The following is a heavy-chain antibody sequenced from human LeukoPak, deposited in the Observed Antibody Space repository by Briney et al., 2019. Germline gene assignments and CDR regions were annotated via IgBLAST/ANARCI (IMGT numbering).Heavy chain of an antibody. CDR3: ARERTRGCNGDICLDGFDI. Sequence: GGSLRLSCVASGLTFNNQDMHWVRQSAGKGLEWVSAIGVDDDTYYSASVKGRFTISRENARNSLYLQMNSLRAEDTAVYYCARERTRGCNGDICLDGFDIWGRGTKVTVSS. CDR1: GLTFNNQD. D-gene: IGHD2-15*01. J-gene: IGHJ3*02. V-gene: IGHV3-13*01. CDR2: IGVDDDT.